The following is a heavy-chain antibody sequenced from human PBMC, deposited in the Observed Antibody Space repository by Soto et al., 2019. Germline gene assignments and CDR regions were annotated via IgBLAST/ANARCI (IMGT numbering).Heavy chain of an antibody. V-gene: IGHV5-10-1*01. D-gene: IGHD6-13*01. CDR3: ARRWYDGAFDI. J-gene: IGHJ3*02. Sequence: CKFSGYSFPSYWMSWVRQMPGKGLEWMGRIDPSDSYTNYSPSFQGHVTISADKSISTAYLQWSSLKASDTAMYYCARRWYDGAFDIWGQGTMVTVSS. CDR1: GYSFPSYW. CDR2: IDPSDSYT.